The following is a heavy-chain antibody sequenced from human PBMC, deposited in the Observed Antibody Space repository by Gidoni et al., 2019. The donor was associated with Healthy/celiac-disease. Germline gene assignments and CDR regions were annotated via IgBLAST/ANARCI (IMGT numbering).Heavy chain of an antibody. CDR3: ARDGTVTTHFDY. CDR1: GFPFSSYG. D-gene: IGHD4-17*01. V-gene: IGHV3-33*01. CDR2: IWYDGSNK. Sequence: QVQLVASGGGVVRPGRSLRLSWAASGFPFSSYGMHWVRQAPGKGLEWVAVIWYDGSNKYYADSVKGRFTISRDNSKNTLYLQMNSLRAEDTAVYYCARDGTVTTHFDYWGQGTLVTVSS. J-gene: IGHJ4*02.